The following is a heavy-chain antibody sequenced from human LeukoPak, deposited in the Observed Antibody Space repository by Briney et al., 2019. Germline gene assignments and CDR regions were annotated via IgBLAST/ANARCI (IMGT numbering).Heavy chain of an antibody. Sequence: PGGSLRLSCAASGFTVSSNYMSWVRQAPGKGLEWVSVIYSGGSTYYADSVKGRFTISRDNSKNTLYLQMNSLRAEDTAVYYCAGEGSTVTLSALGYWGQGTLVTVSS. CDR2: IYSGGST. D-gene: IGHD4-17*01. J-gene: IGHJ4*02. CDR3: AGEGSTVTLSALGY. V-gene: IGHV3-53*01. CDR1: GFTVSSNY.